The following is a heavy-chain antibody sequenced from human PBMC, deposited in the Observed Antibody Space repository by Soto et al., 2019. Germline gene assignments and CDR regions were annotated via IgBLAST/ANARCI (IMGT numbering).Heavy chain of an antibody. CDR1: GSTFTSYG. Sequence: QVQLVQSGAEVKKPGASVKVSCKASGSTFTSYGISWVRQAPGQGPECMGWISTYNGNTNYAQKFLGRVTMTTDTATSTAYMELRSLRSDDTAVYYCARESAGLLDYWGQGTLVTVSS. CDR2: ISTYNGNT. CDR3: ARESAGLLDY. D-gene: IGHD2-21*01. J-gene: IGHJ4*02. V-gene: IGHV1-18*01.